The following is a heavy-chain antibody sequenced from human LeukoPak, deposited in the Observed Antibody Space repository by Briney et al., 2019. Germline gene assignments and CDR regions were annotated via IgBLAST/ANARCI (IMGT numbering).Heavy chain of an antibody. CDR1: DGSTSSSNYY. CDR3: ARLGAGPTYYDFWSGYSSFYFDY. D-gene: IGHD3-3*01. Sequence: SETLSLTCTVSDGSTSSSNYYWGWIRQPPGKGLEWIGGIHYSGNTYYNPSLKSRVTISVDTSKNQFSLKLSSVTAADTAVYYCARLGAGPTYYDFWSGYSSFYFDYWGQGTLVTVSS. V-gene: IGHV4-39*01. J-gene: IGHJ4*02. CDR2: IHYSGNT.